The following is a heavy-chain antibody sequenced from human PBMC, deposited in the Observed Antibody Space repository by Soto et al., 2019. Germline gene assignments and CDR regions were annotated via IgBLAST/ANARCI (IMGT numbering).Heavy chain of an antibody. CDR1: GDSISSYY. V-gene: IGHV4-59*08. CDR3: AKGGSGSYSNAFDI. Sequence: SETLSLTCTVSGDSISSYYWSWIRQPPGKGLEWIGYIYYTGSTNYNPSLKGRVTISVDTSKNQFSLKLSSVTAADTAVYYCAKGGSGSYSNAFDIWGQGTMVTVSS. J-gene: IGHJ3*02. D-gene: IGHD3-10*01. CDR2: IYYTGST.